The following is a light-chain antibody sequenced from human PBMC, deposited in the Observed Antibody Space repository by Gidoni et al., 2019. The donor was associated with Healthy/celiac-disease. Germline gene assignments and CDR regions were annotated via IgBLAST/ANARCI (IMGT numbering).Light chain of an antibody. CDR2: GNS. CDR3: QSYDSSLSDVV. CDR1: SSNIGAGYD. Sequence: QSVLTQPPSVSGAPGQRVTISCTGRSSNIGAGYDVHWYQQLPGTAPKLLIYGNSNRPSGVPDRFSGSKSGTSASLASTGLQAEDEADYYCQSYDSSLSDVVFGGGTKLTVL. J-gene: IGLJ2*01. V-gene: IGLV1-40*01.